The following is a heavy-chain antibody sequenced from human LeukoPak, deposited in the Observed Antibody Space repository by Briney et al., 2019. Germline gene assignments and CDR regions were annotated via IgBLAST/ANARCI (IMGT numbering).Heavy chain of an antibody. Sequence: SETLSLICAVYGGSFSGYYWSWIRQPPGKGLEWVGEINHSGSTNYNPSLKSRVTISVDTSKNQFSLKLSSVTAADTAVYYCARCRKVRGVIGMDVWGKGTTVTVSS. J-gene: IGHJ6*04. CDR2: INHSGST. V-gene: IGHV4-34*01. CDR3: ARCRKVRGVIGMDV. D-gene: IGHD3-10*01. CDR1: GGSFSGYY.